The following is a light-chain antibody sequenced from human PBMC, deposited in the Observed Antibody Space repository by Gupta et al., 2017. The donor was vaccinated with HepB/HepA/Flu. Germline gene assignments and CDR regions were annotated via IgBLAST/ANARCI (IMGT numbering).Light chain of an antibody. Sequence: IVMTQSPDSLAVSLGERATINCKSSQSVLYSSDNQNYLAWFQQKPGQPPKLLIYWASARESGVPDRFSGSGSGTDFTLTISSLQAEDVAVYYCQQYYSSWTFGQWTKVEIK. J-gene: IGKJ1*01. CDR2: WAS. CDR3: QQYYSSWT. V-gene: IGKV4-1*01. CDR1: QSVLYSSDNQNY.